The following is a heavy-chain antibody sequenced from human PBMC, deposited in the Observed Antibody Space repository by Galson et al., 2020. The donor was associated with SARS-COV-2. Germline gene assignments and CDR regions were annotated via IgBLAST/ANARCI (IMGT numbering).Heavy chain of an antibody. Sequence: SETLSLTCTVSGGSISSYYWSWIRQPPGKGLEWIGYIYYSGTTNYNPSLKGRVTISVDMTKNQFSLQLTSVTAADTAIYYCARDIWGSGFDNYGVDVWGQRTTVTVSS. J-gene: IGHJ6*02. CDR1: GGSISSYY. V-gene: IGHV4-59*01. CDR2: IYYSGTT. CDR3: ARDIWGSGFDNYGVDV. D-gene: IGHD5-12*01.